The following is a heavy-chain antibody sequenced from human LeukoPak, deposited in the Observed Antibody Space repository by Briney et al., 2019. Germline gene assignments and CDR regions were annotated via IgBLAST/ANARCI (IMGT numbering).Heavy chain of an antibody. CDR3: ARDLDTAMVSPFVY. D-gene: IGHD5-18*01. V-gene: IGHV3-11*04. Sequence: VGSLRLSCAASGFTFSDYYMSWIRQAPGKGLEWVSYISSSGSTIYYADSVKGRFTISRDNAKNSLYLQMNSLRAEDTAVYYCARDLDTAMVSPFVYWGQGTLVTVSS. CDR2: ISSSGSTI. CDR1: GFTFSDYY. J-gene: IGHJ4*02.